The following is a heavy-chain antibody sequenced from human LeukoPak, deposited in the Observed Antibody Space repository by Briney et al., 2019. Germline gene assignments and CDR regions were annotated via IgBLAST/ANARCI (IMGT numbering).Heavy chain of an antibody. D-gene: IGHD6-6*01. J-gene: IGHJ4*02. CDR2: IYTSGGT. V-gene: IGHV4-4*09. CDR3: ARLTRLSTSPDRYYLDY. CDR1: GDSISSYY. Sequence: SETLSLTCTVSGDSISSYYWSWIRQPPGKGLEWIGYIYTSGGTNYIPSLKGRVTISIDTSKNHFSLKLSSVTAADSAVYYCARLTRLSTSPDRYYLDYWGQGTLVTVSS.